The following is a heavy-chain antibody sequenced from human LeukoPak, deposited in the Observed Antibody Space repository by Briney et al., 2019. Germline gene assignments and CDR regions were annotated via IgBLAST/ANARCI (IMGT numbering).Heavy chain of an antibody. V-gene: IGHV5-51*01. D-gene: IGHD5-24*01. J-gene: IGHJ4*02. Sequence: GESLKISCQGSGYRFANYWIGWVRQMPGKGLEWIGIIYPGDSDTRYSPSFQGQVTISADKSISTAYLQWSSLKASDTAMYYCATPSREMGFDYWGQGTLVTVSS. CDR3: ATPSREMGFDY. CDR2: IYPGDSDT. CDR1: GYRFANYW.